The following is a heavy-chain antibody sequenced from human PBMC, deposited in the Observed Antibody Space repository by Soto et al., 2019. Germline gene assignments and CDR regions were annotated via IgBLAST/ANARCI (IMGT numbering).Heavy chain of an antibody. CDR2: ISYDGSNK. CDR3: ARGGGLNYYGMDV. Sequence: QVQLVESGGGVVQPGRSLRLSCAASGFTFSSYAMHWVRQAPGKGLEWVAVISYDGSNKYYADSVKGRFTISRDNSKNTLYLQMNRLRAEDTAVYYCARGGGLNYYGMDVWGQGTTVTVSS. CDR1: GFTFSSYA. D-gene: IGHD3-16*01. V-gene: IGHV3-30-3*01. J-gene: IGHJ6*02.